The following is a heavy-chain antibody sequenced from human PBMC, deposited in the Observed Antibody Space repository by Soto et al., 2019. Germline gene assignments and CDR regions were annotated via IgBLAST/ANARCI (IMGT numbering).Heavy chain of an antibody. CDR3: AKEVTPYGLAQYFDT. CDR2: ISYDGSNK. J-gene: IGHJ5*02. Sequence: QVQLVESGGGVVQPGRSLRLSCAASGFTFSSYGMHWVRQAPGKGLEWVAVISYDGSNKYYADSVKGRFTISRDNSKNTLYLQMNSLRAEDTAVYYCAKEVTPYGLAQYFDTWGQGTLVTVSS. V-gene: IGHV3-30*18. D-gene: IGHD4-17*01. CDR1: GFTFSSYG.